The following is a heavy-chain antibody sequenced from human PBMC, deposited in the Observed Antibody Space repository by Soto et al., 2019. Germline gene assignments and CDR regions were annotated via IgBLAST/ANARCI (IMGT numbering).Heavy chain of an antibody. CDR1: GYTFSNFW. V-gene: IGHV5-51*01. CDR3: ARSPRSSPYFDY. J-gene: IGHJ4*02. CDR2: IYPGDYET. Sequence: PGESLKISCQCSGYTFSNFWIAWVRRLPGKGLEWMGIIYPGDYETRYSPSFHGKVTISADRSIGTAYLQWSSLEASDSAFYFCARSPRSSPYFDYWGQGALVTVSS. D-gene: IGHD6-13*01.